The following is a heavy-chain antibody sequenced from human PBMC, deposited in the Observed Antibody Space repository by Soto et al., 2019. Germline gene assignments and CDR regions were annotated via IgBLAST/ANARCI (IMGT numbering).Heavy chain of an antibody. D-gene: IGHD3-3*01. Sequence: GGSLRLSCAASGFTFSSYGMHWVRQAPGKGLEWVAVISYDGSNKYYADSVKGRFTISRDNSKNTLYLQMNSLRAEDTAVYYCAKEVPDYDFWSGYYTDPAYYFDYWGQGTLVTVSS. J-gene: IGHJ4*02. CDR2: ISYDGSNK. CDR1: GFTFSSYG. CDR3: AKEVPDYDFWSGYYTDPAYYFDY. V-gene: IGHV3-30*18.